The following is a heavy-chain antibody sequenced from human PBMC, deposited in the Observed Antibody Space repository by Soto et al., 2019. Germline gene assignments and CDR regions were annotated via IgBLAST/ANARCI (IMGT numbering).Heavy chain of an antibody. CDR2: IIPMFGTT. CDR3: AGVSIHGRSLYFWFDR. CDR1: GGTFSRYA. J-gene: IGHJ5*01. D-gene: IGHD1-26*01. V-gene: IGHV1-69*01. Sequence: QVQLVQSGAEVRKPGSSVKVSCKASGGTFSRYAINWVRQAPGQGLEWIVGIIPMFGTTNYAQRLKGKVTIIAVGSTIKVYMEPNTLRFVDSAVYFCAGVSIHGRSLYFWFDRWGQGTLVTVSS.